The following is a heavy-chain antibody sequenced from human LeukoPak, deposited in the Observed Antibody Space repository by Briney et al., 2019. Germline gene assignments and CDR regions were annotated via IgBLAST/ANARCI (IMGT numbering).Heavy chain of an antibody. Sequence: AGGSLRLSCADSGFTLRNYWMHWVRQAPGKGLVWVSLTNTDGSNTNYADSVKGRFTISRDNAKNSLYLQMNSLRAEDTAVYYCARDLGYSYGFTFCYWGQGTLVTVSS. CDR1: GFTLRNYW. CDR2: TNTDGSNT. CDR3: ARDLGYSYGFTFCY. J-gene: IGHJ4*02. D-gene: IGHD5-18*01. V-gene: IGHV3-74*01.